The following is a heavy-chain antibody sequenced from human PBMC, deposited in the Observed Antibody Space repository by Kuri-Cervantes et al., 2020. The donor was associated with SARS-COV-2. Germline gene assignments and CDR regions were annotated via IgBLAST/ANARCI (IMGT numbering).Heavy chain of an antibody. J-gene: IGHJ4*02. V-gene: IGHV3-53*01. D-gene: IGHD5-24*01. CDR3: AGSRRDAYTFDF. CDR1: GFTASGNY. Sequence: GESLKISCAASGFTASGNYMNWVRQAPGKGLEWVSVIYSGGGTYYADSVKGRFTISRDNSKNTLYFQMNSLRAEDTAVYYCAGSRRDAYTFDFWGQGTLVTVSS. CDR2: IYSGGGT.